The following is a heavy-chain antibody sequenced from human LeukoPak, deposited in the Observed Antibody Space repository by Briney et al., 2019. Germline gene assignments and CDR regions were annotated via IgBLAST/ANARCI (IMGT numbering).Heavy chain of an antibody. CDR1: GGSISSGGYY. CDR2: IYYSGNT. J-gene: IGHJ5*02. Sequence: PSETLSLTCAVSGGSISSGGYYWSWIRQHPGKGLEWIGYIYYSGNTYYNPSLKSRVTISVDTSKNQFSLKLNSVTAADTAVYYCARRRQATDTPGEGFDPWGQGTLVTVSS. V-gene: IGHV4-31*11. D-gene: IGHD7-27*01. CDR3: ARRRQATDTPGEGFDP.